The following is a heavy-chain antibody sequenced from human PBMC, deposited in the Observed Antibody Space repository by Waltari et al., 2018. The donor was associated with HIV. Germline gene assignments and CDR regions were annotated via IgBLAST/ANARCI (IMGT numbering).Heavy chain of an antibody. J-gene: IGHJ3*02. CDR1: GFPFSYSA. CDR3: ARIYVSGAFDI. Sequence: EAQLLESGGGLVQPGGSLRVYCVGSGFPFSYSAMIWVRQAPGKGLEWVSAIAASYPNTYYSDSVRGRFTVSKDNSENSLHLQMNSLRAEDTALYYCARIYVSGAFDIWGQGTVVTVSS. CDR2: IAASYPNT. V-gene: IGHV3-23*01. D-gene: IGHD3-10*01.